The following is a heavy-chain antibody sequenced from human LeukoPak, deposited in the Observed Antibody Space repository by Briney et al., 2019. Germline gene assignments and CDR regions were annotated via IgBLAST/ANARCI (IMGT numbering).Heavy chain of an antibody. CDR1: GFTFGDYA. CDR2: IRSKAYGGTT. J-gene: IGHJ6*03. Sequence: GGSLRLSCTASGFTFGDYAMSWFRQAPGKGLEWVGFIRSKAYGGTTEYAASVKGRFTISRDDSKSIAYLQMNSLKTEDTAVYYCTRDQETSDFWSGYISYYYMDVWGKGTTVTVSS. D-gene: IGHD3-3*01. V-gene: IGHV3-49*03. CDR3: TRDQETSDFWSGYISYYYMDV.